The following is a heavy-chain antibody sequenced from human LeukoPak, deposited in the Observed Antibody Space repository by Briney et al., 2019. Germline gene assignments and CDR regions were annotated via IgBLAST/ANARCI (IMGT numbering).Heavy chain of an antibody. Sequence: QPGGSLRLSCAASGFTFSSYGMRWVRQAPGKGREGVSAISGSGGSTYYADSVKGRFTISRDNSKNTLYLQMNSLRAEDTAVYYCAKRRGLELLYYYYMDVWGKGTTVTVSS. J-gene: IGHJ6*03. CDR3: AKRRGLELLYYYYMDV. CDR2: ISGSGGST. CDR1: GFTFSSYG. D-gene: IGHD1-7*01. V-gene: IGHV3-23*01.